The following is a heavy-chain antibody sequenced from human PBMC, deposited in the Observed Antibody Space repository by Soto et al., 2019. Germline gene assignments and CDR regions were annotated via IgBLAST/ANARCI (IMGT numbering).Heavy chain of an antibody. J-gene: IGHJ3*02. D-gene: IGHD6-13*01. V-gene: IGHV4-31*03. Sequence: PSETLSLTCTVSGGSISSGGYYWSWIRQHPGKGLEWIGYIYYSGSTYYNPSLKSRVTISVDTSKNQFSLKLSSVTAADTAVYYCARVSAVAGTAAFYIWGQGTMVTVSS. CDR3: ARVSAVAGTAAFYI. CDR2: IYYSGST. CDR1: GGSISSGGYY.